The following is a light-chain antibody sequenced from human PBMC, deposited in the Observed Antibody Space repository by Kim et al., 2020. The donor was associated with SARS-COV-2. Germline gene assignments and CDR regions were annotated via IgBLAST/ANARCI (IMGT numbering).Light chain of an antibody. Sequence: ASVGDRDTSTCRASQSIGSWLAWYQQEPGKAPKLRIYDASSLKSGVPSRFSGSGSETEFTLTISSLQPDDFATYYCQQYISYSPTFGQGTKVDIK. V-gene: IGKV1-5*01. CDR2: DAS. J-gene: IGKJ1*01. CDR3: QQYISYSPT. CDR1: QSIGSW.